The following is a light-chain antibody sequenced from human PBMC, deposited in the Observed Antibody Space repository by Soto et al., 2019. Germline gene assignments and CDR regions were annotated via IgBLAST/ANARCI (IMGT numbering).Light chain of an antibody. Sequence: DIVMTQSPDSLAVSLGERATINCKSSQSVLYSSNNNNYLAWYQQKPGQPPKLLIYWASTRVSGVPDRFSGSWSETDFTLTVSSLQAEDVAVYYCQQYYSSPLTFGGGTKVEIK. CDR1: QSVLYSSNNNNY. CDR2: WAS. CDR3: QQYYSSPLT. J-gene: IGKJ4*01. V-gene: IGKV4-1*01.